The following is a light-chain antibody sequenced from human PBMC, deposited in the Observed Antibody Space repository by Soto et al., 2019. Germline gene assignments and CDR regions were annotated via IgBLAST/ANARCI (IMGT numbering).Light chain of an antibody. J-gene: IGKJ5*01. CDR3: QQYGSSPYH. CDR2: GAS. CDR1: QSVSSSY. Sequence: EIVLTQSPGTLSLSPGERATLSCRASQSVSSSYLAWYQQKPGQAPRLLTYGASSRATGIPDRFSGSGSGTDFTLTISRLEPEDFAVYYCQQYGSSPYHFGQGTRLEIK. V-gene: IGKV3-20*01.